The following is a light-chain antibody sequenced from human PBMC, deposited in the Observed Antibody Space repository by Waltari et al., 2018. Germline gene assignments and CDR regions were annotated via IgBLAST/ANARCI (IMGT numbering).Light chain of an antibody. J-gene: IGLJ1*01. CDR1: SRDVGGSNI. CDR3: SSYTSSSTPYV. V-gene: IGLV2-14*03. Sequence: SALSQPSSVSGLPGQSNTIPCNGTSRDVGGSNISPWYQPPPVKALKLMMYDVSNRPSGVSNRFSGSKSGNTASLTISGLQAEDEADYYCSSYTSSSTPYVFGTGTKVTVL. CDR2: DVS.